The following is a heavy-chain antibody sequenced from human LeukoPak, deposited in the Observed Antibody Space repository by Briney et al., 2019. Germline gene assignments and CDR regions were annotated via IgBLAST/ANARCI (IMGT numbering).Heavy chain of an antibody. J-gene: IGHJ5*02. CDR1: GYTFSGFY. CDR2: INPDSGGT. D-gene: IGHD2-15*01. Sequence: ASVKVSCKASGYTFSGFYIYWLRQAPGRGLECLGWINPDSGGTNYAQKFQGRVTMTRDTSITTAYMELSSLRSDDTAVYYCARGVAISARWFDPWGQGTLVTVSS. V-gene: IGHV1-2*02. CDR3: ARGVAISARWFDP.